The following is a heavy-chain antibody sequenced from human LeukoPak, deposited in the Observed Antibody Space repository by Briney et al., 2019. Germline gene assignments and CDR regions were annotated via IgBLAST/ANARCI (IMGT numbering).Heavy chain of an antibody. Sequence: SETLSLTCTVSGGSISSYYWSWIRQPPGKGLEWIGYIYYSGSTNYNPSLKSRVTISVDTSKNQFSLKLSSVTAADTAVYYCARDGTVNPYNWFDPWGPGTLVTVSS. V-gene: IGHV4-59*01. CDR2: IYYSGST. D-gene: IGHD3-10*01. J-gene: IGHJ5*02. CDR3: ARDGTVNPYNWFDP. CDR1: GGSISSYY.